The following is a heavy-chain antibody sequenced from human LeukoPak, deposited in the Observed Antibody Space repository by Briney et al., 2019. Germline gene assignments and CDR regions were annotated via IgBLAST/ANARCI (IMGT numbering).Heavy chain of an antibody. V-gene: IGHV3-23*01. Sequence: PGGTLRLSCAASGFTFSSYGMSWVRQAPGKGLEWVSAISGSGGSTYYADSVKGRFTISRDNSKNTLYLQMNSLRAEDTAVYYCAKDRYCDQDAFDIWGQGTMVTVSS. CDR3: AKDRYCDQDAFDI. J-gene: IGHJ3*02. CDR2: ISGSGGST. D-gene: IGHD4-17*01. CDR1: GFTFSSYG.